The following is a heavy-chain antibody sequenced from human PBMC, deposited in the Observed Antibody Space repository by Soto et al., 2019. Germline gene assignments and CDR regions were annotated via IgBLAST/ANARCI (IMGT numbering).Heavy chain of an antibody. CDR1: GGTFSSYA. V-gene: IGHV1-69*13. CDR3: ARDRYARGYSGYDGLDY. J-gene: IGHJ4*02. Sequence: GASVKVSCKASGGTFSSYAISWVRQAPGQGLEWMGGIIPIFGTANYAQKFQGRVTITADESTSTAYMELSSLRSEDTAVYYCARDRYARGYSGYDGLDYWGQGTLVTVSP. D-gene: IGHD5-12*01. CDR2: IIPIFGTA.